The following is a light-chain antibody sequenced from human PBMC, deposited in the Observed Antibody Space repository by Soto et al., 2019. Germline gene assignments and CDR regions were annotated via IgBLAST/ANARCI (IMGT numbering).Light chain of an antibody. CDR3: QQYAITPPT. CDR2: WAS. CDR1: QSVLYSSNNKNY. V-gene: IGKV4-1*01. J-gene: IGKJ2*01. Sequence: DIVMTQSPDSLAVSLGERATINCKSSQSVLYSSNNKNYLAWYQQRPGQPPKLLIYWASTRESGVPDRFSGSGSGTDFTLNITSLQAEDVAVYYCQQYAITPPTFGQGTKLEIK.